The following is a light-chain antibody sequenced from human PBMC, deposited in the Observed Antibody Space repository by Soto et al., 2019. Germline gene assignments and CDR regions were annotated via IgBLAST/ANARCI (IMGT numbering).Light chain of an antibody. J-gene: IGLJ1*01. CDR2: EVS. CDR3: SSYTTSNTLV. CDR1: SSDVGGYNY. V-gene: IGLV2-14*01. Sequence: QSALTQPASVSGSPGQSITISCTGTSSDVGGYNYVSWYQQHPGKAPKLMIYEVSNRPSGVSNRFSGSKSGNTASLTISGRQAEDDADYYCSSYTTSNTLVFGTGTKLTV.